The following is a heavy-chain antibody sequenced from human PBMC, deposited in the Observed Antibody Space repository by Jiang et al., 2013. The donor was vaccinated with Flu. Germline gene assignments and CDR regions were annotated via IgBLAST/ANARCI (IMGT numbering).Heavy chain of an antibody. CDR3: ARVPTYSSSWPDY. D-gene: IGHD6-13*01. V-gene: IGHV4-34*01. CDR2: INHSGST. Sequence: VLLKPSETLSLTCAVYGGSFSGYYWSWIRQPPGKGLEWIGEINHSGSTNHNPSLKSRVTISVDTSKNQFSLKLSSVTAADTAVYYCARVPTYSSSWPDYWGQGTLVTVSS. CDR1: GGSFSGYY. J-gene: IGHJ4*02.